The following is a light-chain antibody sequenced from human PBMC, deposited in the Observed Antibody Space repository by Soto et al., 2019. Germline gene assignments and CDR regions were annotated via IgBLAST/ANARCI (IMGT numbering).Light chain of an antibody. V-gene: IGKV2-28*01. CDR1: QSLMHRTGYNY. CDR3: MQTLQTPLT. J-gene: IGKJ4*01. CDR2: LGS. Sequence: EIVMTQSPLSLPVTPGEPASISCRSSQSLMHRTGYNYLSWYLQKPGQPPQLQIYLGSNRASGVPDRFSGSGSGTDFTLNISRVESEDVGVYYCMQTLQTPLTFGGGTKVQIK.